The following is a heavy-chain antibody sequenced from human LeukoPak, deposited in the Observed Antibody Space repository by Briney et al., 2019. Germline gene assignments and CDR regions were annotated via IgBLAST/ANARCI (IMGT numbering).Heavy chain of an antibody. CDR3: ATYNYGSFFYGTIRY. CDR1: GFTFSNAW. CDR2: IKSKTDGGTT. D-gene: IGHD3-10*01. Sequence: GGSPRLSCAASGFTFSNAWMSWVRQAPGKGLEWVGRIKSKTDGGTTDYTAPVNGRFSISRDDSLNTLYLQMNTLKAEDTAVYYCATYNYGSFFYGTIRYWGQGTLVTVSS. J-gene: IGHJ4*02. V-gene: IGHV3-15*01.